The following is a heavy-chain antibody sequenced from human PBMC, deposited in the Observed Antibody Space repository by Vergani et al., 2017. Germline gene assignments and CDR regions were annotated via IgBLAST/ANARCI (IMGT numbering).Heavy chain of an antibody. CDR1: GFTFSSYA. Sequence: EVQLLESGGGLVQPGGSLRLSCAASGFTFSSYAMSWVRQAPGKGLEWVSAISGSGGSTYYADSVKGRFTISRGNSKNTLYLQMNSLRAEDTAVYYCAKGFLAAMDAFDIWGQGTMVTVSS. V-gene: IGHV3-23*01. J-gene: IGHJ3*02. CDR2: ISGSGGST. CDR3: AKGFLAAMDAFDI. D-gene: IGHD5-18*01.